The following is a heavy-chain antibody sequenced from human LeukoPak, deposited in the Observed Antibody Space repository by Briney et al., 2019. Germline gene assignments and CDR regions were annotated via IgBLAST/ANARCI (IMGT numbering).Heavy chain of an antibody. CDR2: IYPGASDT. D-gene: IGHD3-3*01. CDR3: ARQTGFWSGSNWFDP. V-gene: IGHV5-51*01. CDR1: GYSFTSYW. Sequence: KYGESLKISCKGSGYSFTSYWIGWVRQMPGKGLEWMGIIYPGASDTRYSPSFQGQVTISADKSISTAYLQWSSLKASDTAMYYCARQTGFWSGSNWFDPWGQGTLVTVSS. J-gene: IGHJ5*02.